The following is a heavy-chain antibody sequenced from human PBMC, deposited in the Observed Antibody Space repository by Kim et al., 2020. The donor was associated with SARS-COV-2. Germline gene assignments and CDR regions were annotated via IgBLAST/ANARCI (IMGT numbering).Heavy chain of an antibody. CDR2: INHSGST. J-gene: IGHJ4*02. Sequence: SETLSLTCAVYGGSFSGYYWSWIRQPPGKGLEWIGEINHSGSTNYNPSLKSRVTISVDTSKNQFSLKLSSVTAADTAVYYCARNSRGGDYTPRYYFDYWGQGTLVTVSS. CDR1: GGSFSGYY. CDR3: ARNSRGGDYTPRYYFDY. D-gene: IGHD4-17*01. V-gene: IGHV4-34*01.